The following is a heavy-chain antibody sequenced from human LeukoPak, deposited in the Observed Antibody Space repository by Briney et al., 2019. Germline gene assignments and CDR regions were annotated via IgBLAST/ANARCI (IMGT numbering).Heavy chain of an antibody. V-gene: IGHV3-30*04. D-gene: IGHD1-26*01. CDR2: ISYDGTDK. J-gene: IGHJ6*03. Sequence: QAGGSLRLSRAASGFTFSSYAMHWVRQAPGKGLEWVAVISYDGTDKHYADSVKGRFTISRDNSKNTLFLQMNSLRAEDTAVYYCARVRLRATYYYYYMDVWGKRTTVTVSS. CDR1: GFTFSSYA. CDR3: ARVRLRATYYYYYMDV.